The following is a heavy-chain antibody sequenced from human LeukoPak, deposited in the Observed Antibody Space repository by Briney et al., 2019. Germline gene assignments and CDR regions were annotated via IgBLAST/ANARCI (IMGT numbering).Heavy chain of an antibody. Sequence: SETLSLTCTVSGGSISSYYWSWIRQPAGKGLEWIGRMYTSANTNYNPSLKSRVTMSVDTSKNQFSLKLSSVTAADTAVYYCARWSPRHDASDIWGQGTMVTVST. CDR1: GGSISSYY. V-gene: IGHV4-4*07. D-gene: IGHD1-26*01. CDR2: MYTSANT. J-gene: IGHJ3*02. CDR3: ARWSPRHDASDI.